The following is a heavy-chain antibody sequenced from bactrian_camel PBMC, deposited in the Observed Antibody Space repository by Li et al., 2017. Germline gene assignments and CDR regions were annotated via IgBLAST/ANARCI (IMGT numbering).Heavy chain of an antibody. Sequence: HVQLVESGGGSVQAGGSLTLSCEPSRYGLRLFCAAWFRQAPGKEREGVAALYQGGAKTYIADFVKGRFTISKDNAKNTLYLQMNNLEPEDTAMYYCAADQGAAKTSNGIWIDYDYNYWGQGTQVTVS. V-gene: IGHV3S63*01. CDR1: RYGLRLFC. D-gene: IGHD3*01. CDR3: AADQGAAKTSNGIWIDYDYNY. CDR2: LYQGGAKT. J-gene: IGHJ4*01.